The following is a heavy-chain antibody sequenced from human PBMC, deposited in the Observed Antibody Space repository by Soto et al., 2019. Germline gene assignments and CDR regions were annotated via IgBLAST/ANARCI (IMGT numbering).Heavy chain of an antibody. J-gene: IGHJ4*02. CDR1: GFTVSDNY. Sequence: EVQLVESGGGLVQPGGSLRLSCAASGFTVSDNYMTWVRQAPGKGLEWVSLIYSGGSTYYADSVKGRFTISRDNSKNTLYLQMNRLRAEDTAVYYCAGTSSLDHWGQGTLVTVSS. CDR2: IYSGGST. CDR3: AGTSSLDH. D-gene: IGHD3-10*01. V-gene: IGHV3-66*01.